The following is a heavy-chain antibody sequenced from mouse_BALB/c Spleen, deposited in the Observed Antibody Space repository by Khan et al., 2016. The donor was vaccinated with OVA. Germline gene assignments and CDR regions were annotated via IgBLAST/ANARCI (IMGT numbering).Heavy chain of an antibody. V-gene: IGHV3-2*02. CDR1: GYSITSDYA. CDR3: ARYGSRYNYAMDY. CDR2: ISSSGST. D-gene: IGHD2-2*01. Sequence: EVQLQESGPGLVKPSQSLSLTCTVTGYSITSDYAWNWIRQFPGNKLEWMGYISSSGSTNYNPALKSRISITRDTSKNQFFLQLNSVTTEDTATYYCARYGSRYNYAMDYWGQGTSVTVSS. J-gene: IGHJ4*01.